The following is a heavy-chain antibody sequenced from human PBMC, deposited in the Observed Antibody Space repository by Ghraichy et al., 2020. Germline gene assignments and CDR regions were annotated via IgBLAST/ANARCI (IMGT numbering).Heavy chain of an antibody. Sequence: SCAASGFTFSTYAMSWVRQAPGKGLEWVSSIIGGSDGSTYYADSVKGRFTISRDISKNTLYLQMNSLRAEDTAVYYCAKIPHYYDTTAYYYWGQGTLVTVSS. V-gene: IGHV3-23*01. CDR1: GFTFSTYA. CDR3: AKIPHYYDTTAYYY. D-gene: IGHD3-22*01. CDR2: IIGGSDGST. J-gene: IGHJ4*02.